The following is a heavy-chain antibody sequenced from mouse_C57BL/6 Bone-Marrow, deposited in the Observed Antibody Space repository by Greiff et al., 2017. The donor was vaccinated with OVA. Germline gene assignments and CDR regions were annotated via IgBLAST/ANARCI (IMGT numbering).Heavy chain of an antibody. CDR3: ARSRDGYSFAD. V-gene: IGHV1-54*01. CDR1: GYAFTNYL. CDR2: INPGSGGT. J-gene: IGHJ3*01. Sequence: VQLQESGAELVRPGTSVKVSCKASGYAFTNYLIEWVKQRPGQGLEWIGVINPGSGGTNYNEKFKGKATLTADKSSSTAYMQLSSLTSEDSAVYFCARSRDGYSFADWGQGTLVTVSA. D-gene: IGHD2-3*01.